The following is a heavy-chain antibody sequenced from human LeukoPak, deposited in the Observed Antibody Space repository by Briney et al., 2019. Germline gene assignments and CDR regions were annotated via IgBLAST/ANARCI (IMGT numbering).Heavy chain of an antibody. CDR1: GFTFSSYG. CDR3: AKGPITIFGVVHFDY. V-gene: IGHV3-30*02. J-gene: IGHJ4*02. D-gene: IGHD3-3*01. CDR2: IRYDGNNK. Sequence: SGGSLRLSCAASGFTFSSYGMHWVRQAPGKGLEWVAFIRYDGNNKYYADSVKGRFTISRDNSKSTLYLQMNSLRAEDTAVYYCAKGPITIFGVVHFDYWGQGTLVTVSS.